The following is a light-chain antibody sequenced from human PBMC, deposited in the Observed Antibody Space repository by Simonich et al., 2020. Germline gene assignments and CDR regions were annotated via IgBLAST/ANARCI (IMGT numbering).Light chain of an antibody. CDR1: QSVLYSSNNKKY. CDR2: WAS. Sequence: DIVMNQSPDSLAVSLGERATINCKSSQSVLYSSNNKKYLDWYQQKPVQPPKLLIYWASTRESGVPDRFSGSGSGTDFTLTISSLQAEDVAVYYCQQYYSTPYTFGQGTKLEIK. CDR3: QQYYSTPYT. V-gene: IGKV4-1*01. J-gene: IGKJ2*01.